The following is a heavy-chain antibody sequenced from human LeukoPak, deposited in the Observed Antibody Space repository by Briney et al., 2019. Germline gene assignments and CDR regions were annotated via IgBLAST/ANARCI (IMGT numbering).Heavy chain of an antibody. CDR2: ISGSGGST. V-gene: IGHV3-23*01. CDR1: GFTFSSYA. J-gene: IGHJ4*02. Sequence: PGGSLRLSCAASGFTFSSYAMSWVRQAPGKGLERVSTISGSGGSTYYADSVKDRFTISRDNSKNTLYLQMDSLRAEDTAVYYCAKQWIQLWSPPDYWGQGTPVTVSS. D-gene: IGHD5-18*01. CDR3: AKQWIQLWSPPDY.